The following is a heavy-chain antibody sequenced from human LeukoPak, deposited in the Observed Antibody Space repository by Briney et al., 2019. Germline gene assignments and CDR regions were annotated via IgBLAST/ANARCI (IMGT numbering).Heavy chain of an antibody. Sequence: GGSLRLSCAASGFTFSSYAMSWVRQAPGKGLEWVSAISGSGGSTYYADSVKGRFTISRDNSKNTLYLQMNSLRAEDTAVYYCAKKAEYYYDSSGYLNYWGQGTLVTVSS. V-gene: IGHV3-23*01. J-gene: IGHJ4*02. CDR3: AKKAEYYYDSSGYLNY. D-gene: IGHD3-22*01. CDR2: ISGSGGST. CDR1: GFTFSSYA.